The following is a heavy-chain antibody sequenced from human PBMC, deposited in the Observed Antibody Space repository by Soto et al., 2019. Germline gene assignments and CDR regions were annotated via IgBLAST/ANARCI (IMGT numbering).Heavy chain of an antibody. V-gene: IGHV3-74*01. CDR1: GFTLRSHG. CDR3: AAVFYL. CDR2: IDTDGGGT. J-gene: IGHJ5*02. Sequence: EVQLVESGGGLVQPGGSLRVSCAASGFTLRSHGIHWVRQAPGKGLEWVSRIDTDGGGTSYADSVKGRFTISTDNAKNTVYLQMNGLRAQETAVYYCAAVFYLWGQATLVTVSS. D-gene: IGHD2-8*01.